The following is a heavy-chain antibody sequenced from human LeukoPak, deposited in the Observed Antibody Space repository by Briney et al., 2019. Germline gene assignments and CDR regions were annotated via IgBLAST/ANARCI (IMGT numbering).Heavy chain of an antibody. CDR3: ARGPSPYYDSSALSNAFDI. J-gene: IGHJ3*02. V-gene: IGHV3-66*01. CDR2: IYSGGST. Sequence: PGGSLRLSCAASGFTVSSNYMSWVRQAPGKGLEWVSVIYSGGSTYYADSVKGRFTISRDNPKNTLYLQMNSLRAEDTAVYYCARGPSPYYDSSALSNAFDIWGQGTMVTVSS. CDR1: GFTVSSNY. D-gene: IGHD3-22*01.